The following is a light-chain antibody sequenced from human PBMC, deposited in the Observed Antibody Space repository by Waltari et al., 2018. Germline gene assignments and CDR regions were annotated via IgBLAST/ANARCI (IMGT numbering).Light chain of an antibody. V-gene: IGLV1-40*01. Sequence: QSVLTQPPSVSGAPGQRVTISCTGSSSHVGADSDVHWYQQLPGTAPKLLIYGNTNRPSGVPDRFSGSKSGTSASLAITGLQTEDDADYYCQSYDSRLSAWVFGGGTKLVVL. CDR2: GNT. CDR1: SSHVGADSD. J-gene: IGLJ3*02. CDR3: QSYDSRLSAWV.